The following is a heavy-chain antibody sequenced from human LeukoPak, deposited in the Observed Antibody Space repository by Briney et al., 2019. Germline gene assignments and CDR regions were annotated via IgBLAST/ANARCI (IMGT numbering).Heavy chain of an antibody. V-gene: IGHV3-66*01. CDR3: SRASAEYYFDF. Sequence: GGSLRLSCAASGFTVSSHYMSWVRQAPGKGLEWVSVIYSGGSTYYADSVKGRFTISRDNSKNTLYLQMNSLRAEETAVYYCSRASAEYYFDFWGQGTLVTVS. J-gene: IGHJ4*02. CDR1: GFTVSSHY. D-gene: IGHD1-14*01. CDR2: IYSGGST.